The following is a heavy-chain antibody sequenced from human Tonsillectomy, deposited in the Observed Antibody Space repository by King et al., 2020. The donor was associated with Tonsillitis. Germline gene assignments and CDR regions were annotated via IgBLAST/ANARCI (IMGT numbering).Heavy chain of an antibody. Sequence: QVQLQESGPGLVKPSQTLSLTCTVSGGSISSGSYYWSWIRQPAGKGLEWIGRIYTSGSTNYNPSLKSRVTISVDMSKNQFSLKLSSVTAADTAVYYCAVGGYDFWSGWGDYWGQGTLVTVSS. J-gene: IGHJ4*02. CDR2: IYTSGST. D-gene: IGHD3-3*01. CDR1: GGSISSGSYY. CDR3: AVGGYDFWSGWGDY. V-gene: IGHV4-61*02.